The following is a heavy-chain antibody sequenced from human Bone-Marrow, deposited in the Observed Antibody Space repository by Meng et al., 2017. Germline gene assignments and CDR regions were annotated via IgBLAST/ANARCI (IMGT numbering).Heavy chain of an antibody. J-gene: IGHJ4*02. D-gene: IGHD6-6*01. Sequence: GESLKISCAASGFTVSSNYMGWVRQAPGKGLEWVSVIYSGGSTYYADSVKGRFTITRDNSKNTLYLQMNSLRAEDTAVYYCARETSSSGGFDYWGQGTLVTVSS. CDR3: ARETSSSGGFDY. CDR2: IYSGGST. V-gene: IGHV3-53*01. CDR1: GFTVSSNY.